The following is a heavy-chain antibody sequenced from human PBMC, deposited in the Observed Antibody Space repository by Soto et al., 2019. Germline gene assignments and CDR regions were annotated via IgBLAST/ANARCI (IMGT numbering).Heavy chain of an antibody. D-gene: IGHD1-7*01. CDR2: IWYDGSNK. V-gene: IGHV3-33*01. CDR3: ARELELLSYGMDV. J-gene: IGHJ6*02. CDR1: GFTFSSYG. Sequence: GGSLRLSCAASGFTFSSYGMHWVRQAPGKGLEWVAVIWYDGSNKYYADSVKGRFTISRDNSKNTLYLQMNSLRAEDTAVYYCARELELLSYGMDVWGQGTTVTVSS.